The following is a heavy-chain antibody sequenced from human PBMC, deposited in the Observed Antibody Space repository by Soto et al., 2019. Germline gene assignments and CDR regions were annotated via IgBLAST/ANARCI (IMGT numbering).Heavy chain of an antibody. D-gene: IGHD3-22*01. Sequence: ASVKVSCKASGGTFSNYAISWVRQAPGQGLEWMGGIIPIFGTANYAQKFQGRVTITADESTSTAYMELSSLRSEDTAVYYCARGRGSRDYYDSSGYGGDDAFDIWGQGTMVTVSS. CDR3: ARGRGSRDYYDSSGYGGDDAFDI. J-gene: IGHJ3*02. CDR2: IIPIFGTA. CDR1: GGTFSNYA. V-gene: IGHV1-69*13.